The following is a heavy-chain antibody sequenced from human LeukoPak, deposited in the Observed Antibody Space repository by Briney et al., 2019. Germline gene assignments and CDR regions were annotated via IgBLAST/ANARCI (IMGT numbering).Heavy chain of an antibody. CDR1: GFTFSNAW. CDR2: IKSKTDGGTT. V-gene: IGHV3-15*01. CDR3: TTGFDSSGTQARHY. D-gene: IGHD3-22*01. J-gene: IGHJ4*02. Sequence: PGRSLRLSCAASGFTFSNAWMSWVRQAPGKGLEWVGRIKSKTDGGTTDYAAPVKGRFTISRDDSKNTLYLQMISLKTEDTAVYYCTTGFDSSGTQARHYWGQGTLVTVSS.